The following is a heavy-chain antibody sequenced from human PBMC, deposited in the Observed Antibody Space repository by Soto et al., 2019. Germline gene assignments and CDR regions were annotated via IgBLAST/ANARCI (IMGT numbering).Heavy chain of an antibody. CDR2: IWYDGSNK. V-gene: IGHV3-33*01. CDR3: ARALDFWSAYFDY. CDR1: GFTFSSYG. J-gene: IGHJ4*02. D-gene: IGHD3-3*01. Sequence: PGGSLRLSCAASGFTFSSYGMHWVRQAPGKGLEWVAVIWYDGSNKYYADSVKGRFTISRDNSKNTLYLQMNSLRTEDTAVYYCARALDFWSAYFDYWGQGSLVTVSS.